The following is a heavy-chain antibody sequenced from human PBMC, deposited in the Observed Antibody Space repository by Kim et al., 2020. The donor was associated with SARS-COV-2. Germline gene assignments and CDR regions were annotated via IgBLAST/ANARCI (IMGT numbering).Heavy chain of an antibody. CDR2: T. D-gene: IGHD2-8*02. Sequence: TCHNPSLKGRVTRSVDTAKNQFSLELSSVTAADTAVYYCARGGVYDGMDVWGQGTTVTVSS. V-gene: IGHV4-31*02. J-gene: IGHJ6*02. CDR3: ARGGVYDGMDV.